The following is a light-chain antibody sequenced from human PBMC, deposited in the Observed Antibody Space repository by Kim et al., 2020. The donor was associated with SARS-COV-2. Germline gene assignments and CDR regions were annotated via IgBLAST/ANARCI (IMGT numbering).Light chain of an antibody. J-gene: IGKJ2*01. CDR1: QSVSSN. Sequence: VSPGERATHSCRASQSVSSNLAWYQQKPGQAPRLLIYGASTRATGIPARFSGSGSGTEFTLTISSLQSEDFAVYYCQQYNNWPGYTFGQGTKLEI. CDR2: GAS. V-gene: IGKV3-15*01. CDR3: QQYNNWPGYT.